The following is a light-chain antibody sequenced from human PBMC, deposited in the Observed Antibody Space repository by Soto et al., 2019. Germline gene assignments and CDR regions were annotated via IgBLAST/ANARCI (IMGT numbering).Light chain of an antibody. CDR2: KGS. CDR1: QEVSTW. V-gene: IGKV1-5*03. Sequence: DIQMTQSPTTLSASVGDRVTITCRASQEVSTWLAWYQQKPGKAPKLLIYKGSTLESGVHFRFSGSGSGTEFTLTISNLQPDDFATYYCHQYKTYSFGQGTKVDIK. CDR3: HQYKTYS. J-gene: IGKJ2*01.